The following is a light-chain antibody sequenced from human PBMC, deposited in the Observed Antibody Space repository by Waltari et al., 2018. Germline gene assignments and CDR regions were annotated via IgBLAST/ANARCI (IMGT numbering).Light chain of an antibody. J-gene: IGKJ2*01. V-gene: IGKV3-15*01. CDR1: QSVGNN. Sequence: ETVMIQSPATLSVSPGERVTLSCSASQSVGNNVPWSRQTPGQAPRLLIYAASSKGNGVPGRFAGSGSGAEFTLTISSLQSEDFAVYYCQQYNEWPYTFGQGTNLEI. CDR2: AAS. CDR3: QQYNEWPYT.